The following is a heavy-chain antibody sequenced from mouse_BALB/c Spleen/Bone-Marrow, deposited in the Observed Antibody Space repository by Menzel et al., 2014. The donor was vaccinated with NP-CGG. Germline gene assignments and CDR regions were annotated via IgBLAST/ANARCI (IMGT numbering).Heavy chain of an antibody. J-gene: IGHJ3*01. V-gene: IGHV5-9-2*01. CDR1: GFTFNNYG. CDR2: ISGGGSYT. D-gene: IGHD2-4*01. Sequence: EVQGVESGGGLVKSGGSLKLSCAASGFTFNNYGMSWVRQTPEKRLEWVATISGGGSYTFYPDSVKGRFTISRDNAKNDLYLQLSSLRSEDTALYYCARHAYYDQTDVSFVYWGQGTLVTVSA. CDR3: ARHAYYDQTDVSFVY.